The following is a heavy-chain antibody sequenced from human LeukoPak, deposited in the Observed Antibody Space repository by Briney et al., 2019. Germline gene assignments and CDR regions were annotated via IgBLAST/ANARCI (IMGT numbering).Heavy chain of an antibody. CDR1: GGSINSLY. CDR3: ARGGSSGYDPFDY. J-gene: IGHJ4*02. V-gene: IGHV4-59*01. CDR2: IFYSGST. D-gene: IGHD5-12*01. Sequence: SETRSLTWTVAGGSINSLYWSWIRHPQRKGLEWVGYIFYSGSTNYNPSLKSRVTMSVDTSKSQFSRKLSSVTAADTAVYYCARGGSSGYDPFDYWGQGTLVTVSS.